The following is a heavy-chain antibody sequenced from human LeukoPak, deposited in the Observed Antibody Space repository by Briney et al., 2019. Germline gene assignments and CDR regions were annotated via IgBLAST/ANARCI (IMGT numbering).Heavy chain of an antibody. V-gene: IGHV3-23*01. Sequence: GGSLRLSCAAPGFTFNINAVSWVRQAPGKGLEWVSGISWSGDNTYYADSVKGRFTISRDNSKNTLYLQMNSLRAEDTAVYYCAKAYGDHWGQGTLVTVSS. J-gene: IGHJ4*02. CDR2: ISWSGDNT. D-gene: IGHD4-17*01. CDR1: GFTFNINA. CDR3: AKAYGDH.